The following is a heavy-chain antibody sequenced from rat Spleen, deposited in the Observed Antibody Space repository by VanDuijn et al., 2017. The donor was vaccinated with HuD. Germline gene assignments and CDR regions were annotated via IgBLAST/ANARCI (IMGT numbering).Heavy chain of an antibody. CDR2: ISSTDGNA. CDR3: ARHADSASVPYVMDV. Sequence: EVQLVESGGGLVQPGRSLKLSCAASGFTFSDYAMAWVRRAPTKGLQWVASISSTDGNAYYRDSVKGRFTISRDNAKSTRYLQMDSLRSEDTATYYCARHADSASVPYVMDVWGQGTSVTVSS. CDR1: GFTFSDYA. V-gene: IGHV5S23*01. D-gene: IGHD1-11*01. J-gene: IGHJ4*01.